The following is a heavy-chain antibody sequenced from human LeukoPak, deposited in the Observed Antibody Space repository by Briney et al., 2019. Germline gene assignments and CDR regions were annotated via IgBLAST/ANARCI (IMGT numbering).Heavy chain of an antibody. CDR2: IIPIFGTA. CDR3: AVVYCSSTSCLAAGSWFDP. Sequence: SVKVSCKASGGTFSSYAISWVRQAPGQGLEWMGGIIPIFGTANYAQEFQGRVTITTDESTSTAYMELSSLRSEDTAVYYCAVVYCSSTSCLAAGSWFDPWGQGTLVTVSS. V-gene: IGHV1-69*05. D-gene: IGHD2-2*01. CDR1: GGTFSSYA. J-gene: IGHJ5*02.